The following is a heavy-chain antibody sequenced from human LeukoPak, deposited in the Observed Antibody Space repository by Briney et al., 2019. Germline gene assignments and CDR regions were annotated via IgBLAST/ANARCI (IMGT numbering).Heavy chain of an antibody. V-gene: IGHV4-39*01. D-gene: IGHD1-1*01. CDR1: GGSISSSSYY. CDR2: IYYSGST. CDR3: ARHPGGVWGTLGAFDI. Sequence: SETLSLTCTVSGGSISSSSYYWGCIRQPPGKGLEWIGSIYYSGSTYYNPSLKSRVTISVDTSKNQFSLKLSSVTAADTAVYYCARHPGGVWGTLGAFDIWGQGTMVTVSS. J-gene: IGHJ3*02.